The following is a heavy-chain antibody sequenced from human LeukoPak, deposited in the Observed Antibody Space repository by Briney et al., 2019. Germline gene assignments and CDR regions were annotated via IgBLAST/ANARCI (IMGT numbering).Heavy chain of an antibody. J-gene: IGHJ6*02. Sequence: GGSLRLSCVASGFIFSSYGMSWVRQAPGKGLEWVSGISGTGGNTYYADYVKGRFTISRDNSKNTLYLQMNSLRAEDTAVYYCARSFTVTTYYGMDVWGQGTTVTVSS. CDR1: GFIFSSYG. D-gene: IGHD4-17*01. CDR3: ARSFTVTTYYGMDV. CDR2: ISGTGGNT. V-gene: IGHV3-23*01.